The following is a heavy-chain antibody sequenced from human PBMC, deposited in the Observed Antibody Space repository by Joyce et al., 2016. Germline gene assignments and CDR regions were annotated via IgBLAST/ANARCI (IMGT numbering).Heavy chain of an antibody. CDR2: ICWDSTGK. J-gene: IGHJ4*02. Sequence: EVQLVESGGGLVQPGGSLRLSCAASGFTFDDYAIHWFRQVQGKGLEWVPGICWDSTGKGYADSVKGRFTIYRDNVKNSLDLQMNSLTAEDTALYYCAKAALERSLMMHGAHFEEWGQGTLVTVSS. D-gene: IGHD1-1*01. V-gene: IGHV3-9*01. CDR3: AKAALERSLMMHGAHFEE. CDR1: GFTFDDYA.